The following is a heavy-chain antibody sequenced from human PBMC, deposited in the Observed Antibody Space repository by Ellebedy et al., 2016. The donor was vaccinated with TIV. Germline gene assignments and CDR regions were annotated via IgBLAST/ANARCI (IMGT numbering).Heavy chain of an antibody. CDR1: GGSFTGYY. D-gene: IGHD6-19*01. CDR3: AEGRSGGYYFDY. V-gene: IGHV4-34*01. Sequence: SETLSLTCAVYGGSFTGYYYSWIRQPPGKGLEWIGEINQSGSATYNPSLKGRVTISVDMSKNQFSLRLSSVTAADTAVYYCAEGRSGGYYFDYWGQGTLVTVSS. CDR2: INQSGSA. J-gene: IGHJ4*02.